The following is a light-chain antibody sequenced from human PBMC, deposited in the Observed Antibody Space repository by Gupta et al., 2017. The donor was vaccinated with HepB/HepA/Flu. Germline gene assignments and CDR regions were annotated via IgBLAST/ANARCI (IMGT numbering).Light chain of an antibody. CDR3: QQRSSWPPT. CDR2: DAS. Sequence: EIVLTQSPATLSLSPGERATLSCRASQSIISYLAWYQQKPGQAPRLLIYDASTRATGIPTRFSAGGFGTDFALTISNLEPEDFAVYYCQQRSSWPPTFGQGTKVEIK. V-gene: IGKV3-11*01. CDR1: QSIISY. J-gene: IGKJ1*01.